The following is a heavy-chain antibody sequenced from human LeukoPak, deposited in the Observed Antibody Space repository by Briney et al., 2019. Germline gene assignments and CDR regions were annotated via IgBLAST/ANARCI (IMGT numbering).Heavy chain of an antibody. V-gene: IGHV1-18*01. J-gene: IGHJ4*02. CDR2: ISAYNGNT. CDR1: GYTFTDYY. CDR3: ASVKTGDYHFDY. D-gene: IGHD4-17*01. Sequence: ASVKVSCKASGYTFTDYYMHWVRQAPGQGLEWMGWISAYNGNTNYAQKLQGRVTMTTDTSTSTAYMELRSLRSDDTAVYYCASVKTGDYHFDYWGQGTLVTVSS.